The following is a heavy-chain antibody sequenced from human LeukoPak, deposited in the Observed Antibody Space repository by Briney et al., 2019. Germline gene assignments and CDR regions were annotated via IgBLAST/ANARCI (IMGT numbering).Heavy chain of an antibody. CDR3: ARATGYDYVHI. CDR2: IYTSGST. J-gene: IGHJ3*02. CDR1: GGSISSGSYY. D-gene: IGHD3-16*01. Sequence: PSQTLSLTCTVSGGSISSGSYYWRWIRQPAGKGLEWIGRIYTSGSTNYNPSLKSRFTISVDPSKNQFSLKLSSVTAADTAVYYCARATGYDYVHIWGQGTMVTVSS. V-gene: IGHV4-61*02.